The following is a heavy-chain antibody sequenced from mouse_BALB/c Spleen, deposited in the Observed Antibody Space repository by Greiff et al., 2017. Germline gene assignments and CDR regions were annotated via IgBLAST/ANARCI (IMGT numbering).Heavy chain of an antibody. CDR2: IDPANGNT. D-gene: IGHD1-1*01. CDR1: GFNIKDTY. Sequence: VQLQQSGAELVKPGASVKLSCTASGFNIKDTYMHWVKQRPEQGLEWIGRIDPANGNTKYDPKFQGKATITADTSSNTAYLQLSSLTSEDTAVYYCARSPYYDYFDYWGQGTTLTVSS. V-gene: IGHV14-3*02. J-gene: IGHJ2*01. CDR3: ARSPYYDYFDY.